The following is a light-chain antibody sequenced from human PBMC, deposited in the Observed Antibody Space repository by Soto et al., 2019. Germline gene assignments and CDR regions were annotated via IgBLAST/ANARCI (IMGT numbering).Light chain of an antibody. CDR3: QSYDSSLSGYV. CDR1: SSNIGAGYD. V-gene: IGLV1-40*01. J-gene: IGLJ1*01. CDR2: DDN. Sequence: QSVLTQPPSVSGAPGQRVTISCTGSSSNIGAGYDLHWYQQLPGTAPKLLIYDDNNRPSGVPDRFSGSKSGTSASLAITGLQAEDEADYYCQSYDSSLSGYVFGTGTKLIVL.